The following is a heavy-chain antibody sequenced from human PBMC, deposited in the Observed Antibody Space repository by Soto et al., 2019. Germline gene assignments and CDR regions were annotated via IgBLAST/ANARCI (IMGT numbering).Heavy chain of an antibody. CDR3: AKNTEINSGSYYNY. J-gene: IGHJ4*02. V-gene: IGHV3-23*01. CDR2: ISGSGGST. Sequence: GGSLRLSCAASGFTFSSYAMSWVRQAPGKGLEWVSAISGSGGSTYYADSVKGRFTISRDNSKNTLYLQMNSLRAEDTAVYYCAKNTEINSGSYYNYWGQGTLVTVSS. CDR1: GFTFSSYA. D-gene: IGHD3-10*01.